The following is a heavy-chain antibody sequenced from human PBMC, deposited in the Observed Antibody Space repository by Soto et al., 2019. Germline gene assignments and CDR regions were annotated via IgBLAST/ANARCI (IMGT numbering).Heavy chain of an antibody. D-gene: IGHD6-19*01. CDR1: GYTFTSYG. J-gene: IGHJ6*02. CDR3: ARGVAVDSEGQYYYYYGKDV. V-gene: IGHV1-18*01. Sequence: ASVKVSCKASGYTFTSYGISWVRQAPGQGLEWMGWISAYNGNTNYAQKLQGRVTMTTDTSTSTAYMELRSLRSDDTAVYYCARGVAVDSEGQYYYYYGKDVGGQGTTVTVAS. CDR2: ISAYNGNT.